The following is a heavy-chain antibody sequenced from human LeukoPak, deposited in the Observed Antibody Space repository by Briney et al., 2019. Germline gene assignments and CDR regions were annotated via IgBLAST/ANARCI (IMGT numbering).Heavy chain of an antibody. CDR1: VYTFTSYG. CDR2: ISAYNGNT. D-gene: IGHD6-13*01. J-gene: IGHJ5*02. CDR3: ARDKVVLERYSSSWYVGNWFDT. Sequence: ASVKVSCKASVYTFTSYGISWVRQAPGQGLEWMGWISAYNGNTNYAQKLQGRVTMTTDTSTSTAYMELRSLRSDDTAVYYCARDKVVLERYSSSWYVGNWFDTWGQGTLVTVSS. V-gene: IGHV1-18*01.